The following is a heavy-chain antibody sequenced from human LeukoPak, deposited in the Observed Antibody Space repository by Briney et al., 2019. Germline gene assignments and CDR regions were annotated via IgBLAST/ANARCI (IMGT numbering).Heavy chain of an antibody. Sequence: GGSLRLSCAASGFTFSSYSMNWVRQAPGKGLEWVSLIYSGGSTDYADSVKGRFTISRDNSKNTLYLQMNSLRAEDAAVYYCARESGYSYAPSFDDWGQGTLVTVSS. CDR2: IYSGGST. D-gene: IGHD5-18*01. J-gene: IGHJ4*02. CDR3: ARESGYSYAPSFDD. V-gene: IGHV3-66*01. CDR1: GFTFSSYS.